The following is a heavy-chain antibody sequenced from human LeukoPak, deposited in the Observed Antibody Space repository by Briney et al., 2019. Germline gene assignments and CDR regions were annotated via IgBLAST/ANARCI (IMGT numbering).Heavy chain of an antibody. CDR1: GYTFTGYY. J-gene: IGHJ4*02. Sequence: ASVKVSCKASGYTFTGYYMHWVRQAPGQGLEWVGRINPNSGGTNYAQKFQGRVTMTRDTSISTAYMELSRLRSDDTAVYYCARGAKVLSDYFDYWCQGTLVTVSS. CDR3: ARGAKVLSDYFDY. CDR2: INPNSGGT. D-gene: IGHD1-1*01. V-gene: IGHV1-2*06.